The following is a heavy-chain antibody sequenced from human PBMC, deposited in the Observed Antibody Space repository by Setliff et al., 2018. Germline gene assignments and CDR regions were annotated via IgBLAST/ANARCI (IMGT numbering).Heavy chain of an antibody. CDR2: IHYSGTT. D-gene: IGHD3-16*01. CDR1: GYSIITGYY. CDR3: ARLPNYVWGSPVDY. Sequence: PSETLSLTCSVSGYSIITGYYWAWIRQPPGKGLEWIGRIHYSGTTYYNPSLKSRVTMSVDTSKNQFPLRLNSVTASDTAVYYCARLPNYVWGSPVDYWGQGTLVTVSS. V-gene: IGHV4-38-2*02. J-gene: IGHJ4*02.